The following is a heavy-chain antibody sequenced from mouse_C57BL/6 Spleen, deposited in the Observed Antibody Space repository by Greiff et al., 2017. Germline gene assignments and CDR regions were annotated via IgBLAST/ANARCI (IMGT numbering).Heavy chain of an antibody. V-gene: IGHV5-4*01. J-gene: IGHJ1*03. CDR3: AREGVVAYWYFDV. D-gene: IGHD1-1*01. CDR2: ISDGGSYT. CDR1: GFTFSSYA. Sequence: EVQLVESGGGLVKPGGSLKLSCAASGFTFSSYAMSWVRQTPEKRLEWVATISDGGSYTYYPDNVKGRFTISRDNAKNNLYLQMSHLKSEDTAMYYCAREGVVAYWYFDVWGTGTTVTVSS.